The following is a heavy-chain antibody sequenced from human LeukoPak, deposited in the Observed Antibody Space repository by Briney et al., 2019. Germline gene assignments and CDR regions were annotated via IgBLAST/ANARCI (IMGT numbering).Heavy chain of an antibody. Sequence: SETLSLTCTVSGGSISSYYWSWIRQPPGKGLEWIGYIYYSGSTNYNPSLKSRVTISVDTSKNQFSLKLSSVTAADTAVYYCARAGNTAMVYYYYYYMDVWGKGTTVTVS. CDR3: ARAGNTAMVYYYYYYMDV. J-gene: IGHJ6*03. D-gene: IGHD5-18*01. V-gene: IGHV4-59*01. CDR2: IYYSGST. CDR1: GGSISSYY.